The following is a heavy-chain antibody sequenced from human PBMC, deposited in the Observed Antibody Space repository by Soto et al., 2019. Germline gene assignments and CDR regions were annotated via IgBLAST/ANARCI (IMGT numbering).Heavy chain of an antibody. J-gene: IGHJ5*02. Sequence: SQTLSLTCAISGDSVSSNSAAWNWIRQSPSRGLEWLGRTYYRSKWYNDYAVSVKSRITINPDTSKNQFSLQLNSVTPEDTAVYYCARDSWDGGSGWYVDWFDPWGDGTSVPVS. CDR2: TYYRSKWYN. D-gene: IGHD6-19*01. CDR3: ARDSWDGGSGWYVDWFDP. V-gene: IGHV6-1*01. CDR1: GDSVSSNSAA.